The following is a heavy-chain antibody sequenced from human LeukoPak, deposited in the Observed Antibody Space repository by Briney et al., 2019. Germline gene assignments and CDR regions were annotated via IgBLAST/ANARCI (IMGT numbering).Heavy chain of an antibody. J-gene: IGHJ4*02. CDR1: GGSISNYS. D-gene: IGHD6-13*01. CDR2: IYYTGST. CDR3: ARNLIPEQLVLNF. V-gene: IGHV4-59*01. Sequence: SETLSLTCAVSGGSISNYSCNWIRQPPGKGRGFIGYIYYTGSTNYNPSLKSRVTMSVDTSKNQSSLNLRSVTPEDTAVYYCARNLIPEQLVLNFWGQGTLVTVSS.